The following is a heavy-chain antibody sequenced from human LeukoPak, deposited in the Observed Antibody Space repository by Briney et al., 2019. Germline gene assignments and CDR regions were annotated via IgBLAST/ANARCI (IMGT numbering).Heavy chain of an antibody. CDR3: TRRGDDYYDSSGYIDY. D-gene: IGHD3-22*01. V-gene: IGHV3-73*01. CDR1: GFTFSGSA. Sequence: GGSLRLSCAASGFTFSGSAIHWVRQASGKGLEWVGRIRSKANTYATAYAASVKGRFTISRDDSKNTAYLQMNSLKTEDTAVYYCTRRGDDYYDSSGYIDYWGQGTLVTVSS. CDR2: IRSKANTYAT. J-gene: IGHJ4*02.